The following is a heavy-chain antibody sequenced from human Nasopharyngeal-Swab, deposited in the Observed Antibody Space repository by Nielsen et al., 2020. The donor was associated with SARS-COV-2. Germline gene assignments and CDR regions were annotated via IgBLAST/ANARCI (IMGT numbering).Heavy chain of an antibody. J-gene: IGHJ4*02. V-gene: IGHV4-34*01. D-gene: IGHD1-26*01. CDR3: ARGIRPGPRATRGRYFDY. CDR2: INHSGST. Sequence: WIRQPPGKGLEWIGGINHSGSTNYNPSLKSRVTISVDTSKNQFSLKLSSVTAADTAVYYCARGIRPGPRATRGRYFDYWGQGTLVTVSS.